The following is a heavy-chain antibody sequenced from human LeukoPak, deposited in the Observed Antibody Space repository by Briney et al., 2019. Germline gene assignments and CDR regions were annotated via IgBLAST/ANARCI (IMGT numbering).Heavy chain of an antibody. CDR2: ISGSGGST. J-gene: IGHJ1*01. V-gene: IGHV3-23*01. Sequence: PGGSLRLSCAASGFTFSSYAMSWVRQAPGKGLEWVSAISGSGGSTYYADSVEGRFTISRDNSKNTLYLQMNSLRAEDTAVYYCATFLAVIAARDSLYFQHWGQGTLVSVSS. CDR3: ATFLAVIAARDSLYFQH. CDR1: GFTFSSYA. D-gene: IGHD6-6*01.